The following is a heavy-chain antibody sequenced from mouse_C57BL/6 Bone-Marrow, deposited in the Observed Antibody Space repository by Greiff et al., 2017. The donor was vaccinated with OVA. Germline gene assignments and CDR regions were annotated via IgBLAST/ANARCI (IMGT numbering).Heavy chain of an antibody. CDR3: AELSGTFDY. J-gene: IGHJ2*01. CDR2: IYPGDGDT. CDR1: GYAFSSSW. V-gene: IGHV1-82*01. D-gene: IGHD4-1*01. Sequence: VKLMESGPELVKPGASVKISCKASGYAFSSSWMNWVKQRPGKGLEWIGRIYPGDGDTNYNGKFKGKATLTADKSSSTAYMQLSSLTSEDSAVYFCAELSGTFDYWGQGTTLTVSS.